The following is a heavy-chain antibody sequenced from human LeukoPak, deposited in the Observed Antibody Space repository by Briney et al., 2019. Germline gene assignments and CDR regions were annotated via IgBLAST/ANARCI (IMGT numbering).Heavy chain of an antibody. V-gene: IGHV3-30*18. Sequence: GGSLRLSCAASGFTFSSYGMHWVRQAPGKGLEWVAVISYDGSNKYYADSVKGRFTISRDNSKNTLYLQMNSLRAEDTAVYYCAKDQNESLDYWGQGTLVTVSS. D-gene: IGHD1-1*01. CDR1: GFTFSSYG. CDR3: AKDQNESLDY. J-gene: IGHJ4*02. CDR2: ISYDGSNK.